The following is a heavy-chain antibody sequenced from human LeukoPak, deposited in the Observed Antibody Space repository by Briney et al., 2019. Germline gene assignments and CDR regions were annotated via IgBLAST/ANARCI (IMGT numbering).Heavy chain of an antibody. CDR1: GFTFSSNW. CDR3: AKLPGRYCSGGSCYVDY. D-gene: IGHD2-15*01. Sequence: GGSLRLSCAASGFTFSSNWMHWVRQAPGKGLVWVSRINEDGSTTYYADSVKGRFTISRDNSKNTLYLQMNSLRAEDAAVYYCAKLPGRYCSGGSCYVDYWGQGTLVTVSS. J-gene: IGHJ4*02. V-gene: IGHV3-74*01. CDR2: INEDGSTT.